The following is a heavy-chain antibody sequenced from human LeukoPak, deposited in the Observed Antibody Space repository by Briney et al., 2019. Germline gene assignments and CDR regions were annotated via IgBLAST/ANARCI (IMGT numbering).Heavy chain of an antibody. D-gene: IGHD6-19*01. V-gene: IGHV4-34*01. CDR2: INHSGST. Sequence: PSETLSLTCAVYGGSFSGYYWSWIRQPPGKGLEWIGEINHSGSTNYNPSLKSRVTISVDTSKNQFSLKLSSVTAADTAVYYCARALMEGWRPDYWGQGTLVTVSS. CDR1: GGSFSGYY. J-gene: IGHJ4*02. CDR3: ARALMEGWRPDY.